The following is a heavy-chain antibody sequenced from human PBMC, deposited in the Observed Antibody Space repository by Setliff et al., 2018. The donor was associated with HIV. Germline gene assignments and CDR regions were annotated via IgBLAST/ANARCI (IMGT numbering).Heavy chain of an antibody. CDR3: ARVGANANFDY. V-gene: IGHV4-4*07. CDR1: GGSISSYY. CDR2: LHRSGNT. Sequence: SETLSLTCSVSGGSISSYYWGWIRQPAGKGLEWSGRLHRSGNTINNPSLNSRVTMSVDTSKNHFSLNLHSVTAADTAVYYCARVGANANFDYWGQGTQVTVS. D-gene: IGHD1-26*01. J-gene: IGHJ4*02.